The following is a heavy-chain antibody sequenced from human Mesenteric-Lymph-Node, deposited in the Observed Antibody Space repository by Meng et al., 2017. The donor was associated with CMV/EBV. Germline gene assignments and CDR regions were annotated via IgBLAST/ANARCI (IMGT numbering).Heavy chain of an antibody. J-gene: IGHJ4*02. V-gene: IGHV3-7*01. Sequence: GGSLRLSCVGSGFSFSGAWMTWVRQAPGKGLEWVANIKQDGSEKYYVDSVKGRFTISRDNAKNSLYLQMNSLRAEDTAVYYCARGGYWGQGTLVTVSS. CDR1: GFSFSGAW. CDR3: ARGGY. CDR2: IKQDGSEK.